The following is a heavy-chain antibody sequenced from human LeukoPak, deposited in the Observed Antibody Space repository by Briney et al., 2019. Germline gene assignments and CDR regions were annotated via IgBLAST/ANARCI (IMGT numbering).Heavy chain of an antibody. Sequence: SETLSLTCAVYGGSLSDYYWSWFRQSPGKGLEWIGEINHSGSTRYNPSLKSRVTISVDTYKNQFYLKMSFVTAADTAVYYCARESNKYNSDWAFDYWGQGTRVTVSS. V-gene: IGHV4-34*01. CDR3: ARESNKYNSDWAFDY. J-gene: IGHJ4*02. CDR2: INHSGST. CDR1: GGSLSDYY. D-gene: IGHD6-19*01.